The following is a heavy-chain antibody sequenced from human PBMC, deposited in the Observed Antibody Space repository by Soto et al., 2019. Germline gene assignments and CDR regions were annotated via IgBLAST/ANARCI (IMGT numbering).Heavy chain of an antibody. V-gene: IGHV3-53*02. J-gene: IGHJ6*02. Sequence: EVQLVETGGGLIQPGGSLRLSCAASGFTVSSNYMSWVRQAPGKGLEWVSVIYSGGSTYYADSVKGRFTISRDNSKNTLYLQMNSLRAEDKAVYYCARDLVDTANPHYYYGMDVWGQGTTVTVS. CDR1: GFTVSSNY. D-gene: IGHD5-18*01. CDR2: IYSGGST. CDR3: ARDLVDTANPHYYYGMDV.